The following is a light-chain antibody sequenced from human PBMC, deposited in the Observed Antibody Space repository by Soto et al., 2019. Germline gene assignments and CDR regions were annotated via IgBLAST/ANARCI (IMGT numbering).Light chain of an antibody. Sequence: PGARATVSCRASQSVSSSYLAWYQQKPGQAPRLLIYGASNRATGIPDRFSGSGSGTDFTLTISRMEPEDFAVYYCQQDGSSGTFGQGTKVDIK. CDR3: QQDGSSGT. J-gene: IGKJ1*01. V-gene: IGKV3-20*01. CDR1: QSVSSSY. CDR2: GAS.